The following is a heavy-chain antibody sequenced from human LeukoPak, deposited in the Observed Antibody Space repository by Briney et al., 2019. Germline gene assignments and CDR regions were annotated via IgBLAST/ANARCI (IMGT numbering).Heavy chain of an antibody. CDR3: ARDTVKYYDILTGYYPDAFDI. J-gene: IGHJ3*02. CDR2: IYTSGST. CDR1: GGSISSGSYY. V-gene: IGHV4-61*02. Sequence: SETLSLTCTVSGGSISSGSYYWSWIRQPAGKGLEWIGRIYTSGSTNYNPSLKSRVTISVDTSKNQFSLKLSSVTAADTAVYYCARDTVKYYDILTGYYPDAFDIWGQGTMVTVSS. D-gene: IGHD3-9*01.